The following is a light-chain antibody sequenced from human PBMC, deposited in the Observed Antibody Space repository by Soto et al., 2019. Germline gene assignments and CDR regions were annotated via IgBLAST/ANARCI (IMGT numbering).Light chain of an antibody. V-gene: IGKV1-33*01. CDR2: YAS. Sequence: DIQMTQSPSSLSASVGDRVTITCQASHDITSYLNWYQHKPGKAPKLLIYYASILEAGVQSRFRGSVSGTHFTFTISSLQPEDVATYYCQKCDYLPIFGPGTTVDFK. CDR1: HDITSY. J-gene: IGKJ3*01. CDR3: QKCDYLPI.